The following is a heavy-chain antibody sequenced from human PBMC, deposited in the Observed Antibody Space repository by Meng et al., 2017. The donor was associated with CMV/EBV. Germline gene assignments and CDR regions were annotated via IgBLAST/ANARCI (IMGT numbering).Heavy chain of an antibody. D-gene: IGHD3-10*01. CDR3: ARDPDGSSLYYYYYYGMDV. J-gene: IGHJ6*02. CDR2: IKQDGSEK. Sequence: GGSLRLSCTASGFTFGDYAMSWVRQAPGKGLEWVANIKQDGSEKYYVDSVKGRFTISRDNAKNSLYLQMNSLRAEDTAVYYCARDPDGSSLYYYYYYGMDVWGQGTTVTVSS. CDR1: GFTFGDYA. V-gene: IGHV3-7*01.